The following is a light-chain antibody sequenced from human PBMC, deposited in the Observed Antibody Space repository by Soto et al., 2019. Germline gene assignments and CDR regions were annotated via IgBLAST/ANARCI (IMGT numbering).Light chain of an antibody. CDR1: QSLSSN. Sequence: EIVMTQSPATLSVSPGERATLSCRASQSLSSNLAWYQHKPGQAPSLLIYSASTRATGIPARFSGSGSGTEFTLTISSLQSEDFAVYYCQQRNYWQVTFGQGTRLEI. J-gene: IGKJ5*01. V-gene: IGKV3-15*01. CDR2: SAS. CDR3: QQRNYWQVT.